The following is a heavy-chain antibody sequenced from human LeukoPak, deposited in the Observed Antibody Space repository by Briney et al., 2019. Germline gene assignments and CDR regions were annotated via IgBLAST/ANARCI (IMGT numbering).Heavy chain of an antibody. V-gene: IGHV4-59*08. CDR1: GGPISSYD. J-gene: IGHJ6*03. CDR3: ARTQPIEPYYYMDV. Sequence: SETLSLTCTVSGGPISSYDWSWIRQPPGKGLQWIGHIYYSGSTNYNPSLKSRVTISVDKSKNQFSLKLSTVTAADTAVYYCARTQPIEPYYYMDVWGKGTTVTVSS. CDR2: IYYSGST. D-gene: IGHD2-21*01.